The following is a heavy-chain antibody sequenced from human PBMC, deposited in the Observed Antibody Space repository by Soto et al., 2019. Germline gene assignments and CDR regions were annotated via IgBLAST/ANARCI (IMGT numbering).Heavy chain of an antibody. J-gene: IGHJ4*02. V-gene: IGHV4-59*08. Sequence: SETMSLTSTVSGGYISSYYWSWIRQNPGKGLEWIGYIYYSGSTNYNPSLKSRVTISVDTSKNQFSLKLNSMTAADTAVYYCARHNYGSGSTYFDYWGQGTLVTVSS. CDR2: IYYSGST. CDR3: ARHNYGSGSTYFDY. D-gene: IGHD3-10*01. CDR1: GGYISSYY.